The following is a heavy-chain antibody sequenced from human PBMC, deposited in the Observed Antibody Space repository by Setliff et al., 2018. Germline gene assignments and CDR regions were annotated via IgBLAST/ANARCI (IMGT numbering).Heavy chain of an antibody. CDR3: ARMSGFLYIDV. J-gene: IGHJ6*03. D-gene: IGHD3-3*01. V-gene: IGHV4-59*08. Sequence: PSETLSLTCTVSDGSLSTYYWSWIRQPPGKGLEFIGYVYYSGTANYSPSLRSRLTISVDTSKNQFSLKLSSVTAADTTVYYCARMSGFLYIDVWGKGTTVTVSS. CDR1: DGSLSTYY. CDR2: VYYSGTA.